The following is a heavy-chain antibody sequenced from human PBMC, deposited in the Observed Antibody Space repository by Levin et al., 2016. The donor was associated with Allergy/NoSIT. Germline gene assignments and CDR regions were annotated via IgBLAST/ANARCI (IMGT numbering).Heavy chain of an antibody. D-gene: IGHD3-3*01. Sequence: WVRQAPGQRLEWMGWINAGNGNTKYSQKFQGRVTITRDTSASTAYMELSSLRSEDTAVYYCRVHHRTYYDFWSGDFDYWGQGTLVTVSS. J-gene: IGHJ4*02. V-gene: IGHV1-3*01. CDR3: RVHHRTYYDFWSGDFDY. CDR2: INAGNGNT.